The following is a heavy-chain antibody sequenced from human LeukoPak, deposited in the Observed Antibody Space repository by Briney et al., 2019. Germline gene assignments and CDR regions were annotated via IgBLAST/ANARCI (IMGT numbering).Heavy chain of an antibody. V-gene: IGHV3-74*01. CDR1: GFTFSSYW. J-gene: IGHJ4*02. Sequence: GGSLRLSCEASGFTFSSYWMHWVRQVPGKGLVWVSRINTNGITTTYADSVKGRFTVSRDNAKNTLYLQMNSLRAEDTAVYYCARDLANWNGVFDYWGQGTLVTVSS. CDR2: INTNGITT. CDR3: ARDLANWNGVFDY. D-gene: IGHD1-1*01.